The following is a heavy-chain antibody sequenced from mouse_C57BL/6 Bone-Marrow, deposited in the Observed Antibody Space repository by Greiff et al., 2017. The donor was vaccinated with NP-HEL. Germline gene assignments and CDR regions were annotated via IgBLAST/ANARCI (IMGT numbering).Heavy chain of an antibody. J-gene: IGHJ4*01. CDR1: GFSFTTYA. V-gene: IGHV10-1*01. CDR3: VRLGRAYAMDY. D-gene: IGHD3-1*01. Sequence: EVQLVESGGGLVQPKGSLKLSCAASGFSFTTYAMNWVRQAPGQGLEWVARIRSKSNNYATYYADSVKDRFTISRDNSESMLYLQINNLKTEDTAMYYCVRLGRAYAMDYWGQGTSVTVSS. CDR2: IRSKSNNYAT.